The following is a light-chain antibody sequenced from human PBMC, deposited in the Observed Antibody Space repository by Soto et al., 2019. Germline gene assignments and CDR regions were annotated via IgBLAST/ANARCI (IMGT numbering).Light chain of an antibody. Sequence: DVQMTQSPSSLSASVGDRVTITCRASQRINNYLNWYQHKPGKAPKLLIHAASSLHTGVPPRFGGSASGTNFTLAISGLQAEDFATYYCQQSYITPWTFGQGTKVDNK. J-gene: IGKJ1*01. CDR3: QQSYITPWT. V-gene: IGKV1-39*01. CDR1: QRINNY. CDR2: AAS.